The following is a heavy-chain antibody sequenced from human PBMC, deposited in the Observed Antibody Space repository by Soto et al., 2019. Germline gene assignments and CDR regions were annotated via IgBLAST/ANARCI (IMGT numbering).Heavy chain of an antibody. V-gene: IGHV4-31*03. CDR3: ARHPYDSSGPGYYYGMDV. CDR2: IYYSGST. D-gene: IGHD3-22*01. J-gene: IGHJ6*02. Sequence: SETLSLTCTVSGGSISSGGYYWSWIRQHPGKGLEWIGYIYYSGSTYYNPSLKSRVTISVDTSKNQFSLKLSSVTAADTAVYYCARHPYDSSGPGYYYGMDVWGQGTTVTVSS. CDR1: GGSISSGGYY.